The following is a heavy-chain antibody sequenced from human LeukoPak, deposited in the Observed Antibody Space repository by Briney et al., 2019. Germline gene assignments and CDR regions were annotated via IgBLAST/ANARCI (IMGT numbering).Heavy chain of an antibody. Sequence: PSETLSLTCAVYGGSFSGYYWSWIRQPPGKGRGWIGEINHSGSTNYNPSLKSRVTISVDTSKNQFSLKLSSVTAADTAVYYCAREDGSESYPNWLDPWGQGTLVTVSS. CDR2: INHSGST. D-gene: IGHD3-10*01. CDR3: AREDGSESYPNWLDP. V-gene: IGHV4-34*01. CDR1: GGSFSGYY. J-gene: IGHJ5*02.